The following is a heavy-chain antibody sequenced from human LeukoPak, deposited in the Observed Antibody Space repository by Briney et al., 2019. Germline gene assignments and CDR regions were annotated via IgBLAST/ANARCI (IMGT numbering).Heavy chain of an antibody. CDR2: ISHNGETK. CDR3: ARDRHGYFDY. Sequence: GGSLRLSCAASGFTFSDHYMIWIRQAPGKGLEAISYISHNGETKYYADSVKGRLSISRDNAKSSLYLQMNSLRVEDTAVYYCARDRHGYFDYWGQGTLVTVSS. D-gene: IGHD6-13*01. J-gene: IGHJ4*02. CDR1: GFTFSDHY. V-gene: IGHV3-11*01.